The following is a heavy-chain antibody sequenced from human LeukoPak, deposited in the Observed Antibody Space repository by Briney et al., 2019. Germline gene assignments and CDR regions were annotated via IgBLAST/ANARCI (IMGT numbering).Heavy chain of an antibody. Sequence: SETLSLTCTVSGGSISSGGYYWSWIRQHPGKGLEWIGYIYYSGSTYYNPSLKSRVTISVDTSKNQFSLKLSSVTAADTAVYYCARDGHATVTPRMDVWGKGTTVTVSS. V-gene: IGHV4-31*03. J-gene: IGHJ6*03. CDR3: ARDGHATVTPRMDV. D-gene: IGHD4-17*01. CDR2: IYYSGST. CDR1: GGSISSGGYY.